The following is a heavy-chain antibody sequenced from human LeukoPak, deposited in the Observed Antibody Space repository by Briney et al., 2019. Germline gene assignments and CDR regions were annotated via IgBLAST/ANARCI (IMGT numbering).Heavy chain of an antibody. D-gene: IGHD6-13*01. CDR3: ARSLIAAGFPSHFDY. V-gene: IGHV3-23*01. CDR1: GFTFNNYV. Sequence: GGPLRLSCAASGFTFNNYVMTWVRQAPGKGLEWVSSISASAAMTYYADSVRGRFTVSRDNSNNTLYLQMSSLTAADTAVYYCARSLIAAGFPSHFDYWGQGTLVTVSS. CDR2: ISASAAMT. J-gene: IGHJ4*02.